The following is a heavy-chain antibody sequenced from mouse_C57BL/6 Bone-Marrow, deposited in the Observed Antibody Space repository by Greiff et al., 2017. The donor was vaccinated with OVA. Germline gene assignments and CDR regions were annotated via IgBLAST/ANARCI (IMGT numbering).Heavy chain of an antibody. V-gene: IGHV1-76*01. J-gene: IGHJ1*03. Sequence: QVQLQQSGAELVRPGASVKLSCKASGYTFTDYYINWVKQRPGQGLEWIARIYPGSGNTYYNEKFKGKATLTAEKSSSTAYMQLSSLTSEDSAVYFCARSSITTVADWYFDVWGTGTTVTVSS. CDR3: ARSSITTVADWYFDV. CDR2: IYPGSGNT. CDR1: GYTFTDYY. D-gene: IGHD1-1*01.